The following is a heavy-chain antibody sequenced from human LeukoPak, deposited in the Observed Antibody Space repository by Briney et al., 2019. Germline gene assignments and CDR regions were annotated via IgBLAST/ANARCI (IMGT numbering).Heavy chain of an antibody. D-gene: IGHD3-10*02. CDR3: AELGITMIGGV. CDR2: ISSSGSTI. J-gene: IGHJ6*04. V-gene: IGHV3-48*03. CDR1: GFTFSRYE. Sequence: GGTLRLSCAASGFTFSRYEMNWVRQAPGKGVEWVSYISSSGSTIYYADSVKGRFTISRDNAKNSLYLQMNSLRAEDTAVYYCAELGITMIGGVWGKGTTVTISS.